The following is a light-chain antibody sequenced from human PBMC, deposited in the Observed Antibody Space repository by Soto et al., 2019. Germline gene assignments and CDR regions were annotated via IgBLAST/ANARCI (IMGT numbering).Light chain of an antibody. Sequence: DVQMTQSPSSLSASVGDRVTITCRASQGVSNYLAWYQQRPGRVPKLLIYAASTLHSGVPSRFSGSGSGTEFTLTISSLQPEDVGTYYCQKYYTAPLTFGGGTKVEIK. CDR2: AAS. J-gene: IGKJ4*01. CDR3: QKYYTAPLT. V-gene: IGKV1-27*01. CDR1: QGVSNY.